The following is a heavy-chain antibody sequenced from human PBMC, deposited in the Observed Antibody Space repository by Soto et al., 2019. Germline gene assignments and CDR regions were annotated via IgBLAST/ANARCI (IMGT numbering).Heavy chain of an antibody. J-gene: IGHJ3*02. V-gene: IGHV4-59*01. D-gene: IGHD7-27*01. CDR3: ASVNWARGDAFDI. Sequence: QVQLQESGPGLVKPSETLSLTCTVSGGSISSYYWSWIRQPPGKGLEWIGYIYYSGSTNYNPSLKSRVTISVDTSKNQFSLKLSSVTAADTAVYYCASVNWARGDAFDIWGQGTMVTVSS. CDR2: IYYSGST. CDR1: GGSISSYY.